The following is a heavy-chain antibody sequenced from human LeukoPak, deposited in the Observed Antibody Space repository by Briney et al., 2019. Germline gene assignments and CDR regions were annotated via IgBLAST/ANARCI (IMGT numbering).Heavy chain of an antibody. CDR3: ARAATPHYYGSGSLDY. CDR1: GGSISSYY. J-gene: IGHJ4*02. D-gene: IGHD3-10*01. V-gene: IGHV4-59*01. Sequence: SETLSLTCTVSGGSISSYYWSWIRQPPGKGLEWSGYIYYSGSTNYNPSLKSRLTISVDTSKNQFSLKLSSVTASDTAVYYCARAATPHYYGSGSLDYWGQGTLVTVSS. CDR2: IYYSGST.